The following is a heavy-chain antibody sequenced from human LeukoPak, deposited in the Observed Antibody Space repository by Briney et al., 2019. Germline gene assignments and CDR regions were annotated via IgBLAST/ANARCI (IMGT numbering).Heavy chain of an antibody. D-gene: IGHD5-18*01. V-gene: IGHV1-2*02. CDR3: ARNLPGYSYGYAKDY. CDR1: GYTFTGYY. CDR2: INPNSGGT. Sequence: GASVKVSCKASGYTFTGYYMHWVRQAPGQGLEWMGWINPNSGGTNYAQKFQGRVTMTRDTSVSTAYMELSRLRSDDTAVYYCARNLPGYSYGYAKDYWGQGTLVTVSS. J-gene: IGHJ4*02.